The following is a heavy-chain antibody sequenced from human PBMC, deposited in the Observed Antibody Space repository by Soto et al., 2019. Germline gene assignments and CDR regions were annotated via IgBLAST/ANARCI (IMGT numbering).Heavy chain of an antibody. Sequence: GGSLRLSCAASGFTVSRNYMSWVRQAPGKGLEWFSVIYSGGSTYYADSVKGRVTISRHNSKNTLYLHMTSLRAEDTAVYYCARVSGEVYVDYWGQGTLVTVSS. CDR2: IYSGGST. V-gene: IGHV3-53*04. J-gene: IGHJ4*02. D-gene: IGHD1-20*01. CDR1: GFTVSRNY. CDR3: ARVSGEVYVDY.